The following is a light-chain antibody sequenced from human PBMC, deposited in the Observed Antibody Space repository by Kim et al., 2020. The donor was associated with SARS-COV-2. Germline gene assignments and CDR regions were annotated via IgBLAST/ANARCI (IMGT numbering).Light chain of an antibody. Sequence: SFELTQDPAVSVALGQTVRITCQGDSLRSYYATWYQQKPGQAPIVVIYGKNNRPSGIPDRFSGSNSGNTASLTITGTQAGDEADYYCNSRDSNDNVVFGG. J-gene: IGLJ2*01. CDR2: GKN. CDR3: NSRDSNDNVV. V-gene: IGLV3-19*01. CDR1: SLRSYY.